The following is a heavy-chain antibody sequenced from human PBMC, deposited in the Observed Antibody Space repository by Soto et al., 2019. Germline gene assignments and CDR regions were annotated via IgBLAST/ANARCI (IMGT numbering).Heavy chain of an antibody. V-gene: IGHV4-61*01. J-gene: IGHJ6*02. CDR2: IYYTGST. Sequence: QVQLQESGPGLVKPSETLSLTCTVSGGSVSSESHYWSWIRQTPGKGLEWIGYIYYTGSTNYNPSLKGRVTMSVDTSRDQVSLRLRSVTRADTAVYYCARDQYDLRSGSDYYAMEVWGQGTKVTVSS. CDR3: ARDQYDLRSGSDYYAMEV. CDR1: GGSVSSESHY. D-gene: IGHD3-3*01.